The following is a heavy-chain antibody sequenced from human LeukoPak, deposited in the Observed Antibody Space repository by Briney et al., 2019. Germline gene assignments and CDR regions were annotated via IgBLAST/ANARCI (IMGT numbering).Heavy chain of an antibody. J-gene: IGHJ4*02. Sequence: SLRLSCTTSGFTFGDYAMSWVRQAPGKGLEWVGFIRNKTYGGTTDYAASVKGRFTISRDDSKSIAYLQMNSLKTEDTAVYYRTRGRAYFGSWGQGTLVTVSS. CDR1: GFTFGDYA. V-gene: IGHV3-49*04. CDR2: IRNKTYGGTT. CDR3: TRGRAYFGS.